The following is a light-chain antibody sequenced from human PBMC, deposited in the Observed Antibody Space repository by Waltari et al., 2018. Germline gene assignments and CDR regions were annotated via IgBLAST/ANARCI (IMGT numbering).Light chain of an antibody. CDR2: AAS. CDR1: QGISSY. V-gene: IGKV1-9*01. Sequence: IQLTQSPSSLSASVGDRVTITCRASQGISSYLAWYQQKPGKAPKLLIYAASTLQSVGPSRFSGSRSGKDFPLTISRLQPEGFATYYWQQLNSYPLTFGPGTKVDIK. CDR3: QQLNSYPLT. J-gene: IGKJ3*01.